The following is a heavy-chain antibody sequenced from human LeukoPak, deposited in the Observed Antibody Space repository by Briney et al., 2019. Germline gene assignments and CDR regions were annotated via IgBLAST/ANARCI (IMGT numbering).Heavy chain of an antibody. D-gene: IGHD1/OR15-1a*01. CDR1: GGSISSSSYY. CDR3: AREFEGTRFDP. CDR2: IYYSGST. J-gene: IGHJ5*02. Sequence: SETLSLTCTVSGGSISSSSYYWGWIRQPPGRGLEWIGSIYYSGSTYYNPSLKSRVTISVDTSKNQFSLKLSSVTAADTAVYYCAREFEGTRFDPWGQGTLVTVSS. V-gene: IGHV4-39*07.